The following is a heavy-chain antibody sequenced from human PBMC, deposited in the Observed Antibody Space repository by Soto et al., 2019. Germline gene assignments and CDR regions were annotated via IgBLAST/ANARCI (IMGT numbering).Heavy chain of an antibody. D-gene: IGHD3-22*01. V-gene: IGHV3-30*03. CDR2: ISYDGRNE. CDR3: ARGNDYDSTNFDY. J-gene: IGHJ4*02. Sequence: PGGSLRLSCAAFGSTFSSYGMHWVRQAPGKGLEWVAVISYDGRNEYYPDSVKGRFTISRDNSKDTLHLQISSLRADDTAVFYCARGNDYDSTNFDYWGQGTLVTVSS. CDR1: GSTFSSYG.